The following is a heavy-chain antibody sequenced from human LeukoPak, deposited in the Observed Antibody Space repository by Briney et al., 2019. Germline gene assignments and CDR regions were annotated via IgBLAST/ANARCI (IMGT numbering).Heavy chain of an antibody. D-gene: IGHD5-18*01. CDR1: GGSISSYY. Sequence: PSETLSLTCTVSGGSISSYYWSWIRQPPGKGLEWIGYIYYSGSTNYNPSLKSRVTISVDTSKNQFSLKLSSVTAADTAVYYCAGSYTAMVKNWFDPWGQGTLVTVSS. CDR3: AGSYTAMVKNWFDP. CDR2: IYYSGST. J-gene: IGHJ5*02. V-gene: IGHV4-59*08.